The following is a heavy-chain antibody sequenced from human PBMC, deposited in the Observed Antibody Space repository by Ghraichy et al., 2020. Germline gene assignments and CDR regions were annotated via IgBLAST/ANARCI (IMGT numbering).Heavy chain of an antibody. CDR1: GFTFSSYG. V-gene: IGHV3-33*01. CDR3: ARAFPDYDILTGYYTPGYVDL. CDR2: IWYDGSNK. D-gene: IGHD3-9*01. Sequence: GGSLRLSCAASGFTFSSYGMHWVRQAPGKGLEWVAVIWYDGSNKYYADSVKGRFTISRDNSKNTLYLQMNSLRAEDTAVYYCARAFPDYDILTGYYTPGYVDLWGRGTLVTVSS. J-gene: IGHJ2*01.